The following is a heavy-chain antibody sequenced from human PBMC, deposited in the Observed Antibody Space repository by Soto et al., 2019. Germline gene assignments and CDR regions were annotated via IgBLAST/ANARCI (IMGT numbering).Heavy chain of an antibody. CDR1: GGTFSSYT. V-gene: IGHV1-69*02. J-gene: IGHJ6*03. CDR2: IIPILGIA. CDR3: ARGDMRSGELLPYYYYMDV. D-gene: IGHD3-10*01. Sequence: QVQLVQSGAEVKKPGSSVKVSCKASGGTFSSYTISWVRQAPGQGLEWMGRIIPILGIANYAQKFQGRVTITADKSTSTAYMELSSLRSEDTAVYYCARGDMRSGELLPYYYYMDVWGKGTTVTVSS.